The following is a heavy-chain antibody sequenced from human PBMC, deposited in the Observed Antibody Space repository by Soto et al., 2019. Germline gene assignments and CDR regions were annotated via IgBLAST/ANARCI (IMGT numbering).Heavy chain of an antibody. CDR3: ARFGIVGATYYYYGMDV. V-gene: IGHV1-3*01. CDR1: GYTFTSYA. CDR2: INAGNGNT. J-gene: IGHJ6*02. Sequence: ASVKVSCKASGYTFTSYAMHWVRQAPGQRLEWMGWINAGNGNTKYSQKFQGRVTITRDTSASTAYMELSSLRSEDTAVYYCARFGIVGATYYYYGMDVWGQGTTVTVSS. D-gene: IGHD1-26*01.